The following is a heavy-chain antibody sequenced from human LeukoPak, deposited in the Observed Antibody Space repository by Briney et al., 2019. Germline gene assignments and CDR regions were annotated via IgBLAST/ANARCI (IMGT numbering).Heavy chain of an antibody. V-gene: IGHV3-23*01. J-gene: IGHJ4*02. CDR3: AKGIGAVAEREYYFDY. Sequence: GGSLRLSCAASGFTFSSYAMNWARQAPGKGLEWVSAISGSGGSTYYADSVKGRFTISRDNSKNTLYLQMNSLRAEDTAVYYCAKGIGAVAEREYYFDYWGQGTLVTVSS. CDR1: GFTFSSYA. D-gene: IGHD6-19*01. CDR2: ISGSGGST.